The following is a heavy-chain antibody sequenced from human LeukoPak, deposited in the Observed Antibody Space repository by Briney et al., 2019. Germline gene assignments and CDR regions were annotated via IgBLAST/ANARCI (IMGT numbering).Heavy chain of an antibody. CDR1: GFTFSSYA. CDR2: ISGSGTST. CDR3: AKTEYCSSSVCQAMTGIYYFNY. J-gene: IGHJ4*02. D-gene: IGHD2-2*01. V-gene: IGHV3-23*01. Sequence: PGGSLRLSCAASGFTFSSYAMSWVRQAPGKGLEWVSGISGSGTSTYYADSVKGRFTISRDNLKNTLYLQMNSLRAEDTAVYYCAKTEYCSSSVCQAMTGIYYFNYWGQGTLVTVSS.